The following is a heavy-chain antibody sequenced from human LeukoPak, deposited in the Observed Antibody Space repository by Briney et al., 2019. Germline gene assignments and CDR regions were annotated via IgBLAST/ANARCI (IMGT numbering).Heavy chain of an antibody. D-gene: IGHD3-3*01. CDR2: ISGNNNYL. V-gene: IGHV3-21*01. J-gene: IGHJ4*02. CDR3: ARSQTRVGVVIGN. Sequence: GGSLRLSCAASGFTFSSFSMNWVRQSPGKGLEWISSISGNNNYLHYADSVKGRFTISRDNAKSSLFLQMHSLTAEDTAIYYCARSQTRVGVVIGNWGQGTLVTVSS. CDR1: GFTFSSFS.